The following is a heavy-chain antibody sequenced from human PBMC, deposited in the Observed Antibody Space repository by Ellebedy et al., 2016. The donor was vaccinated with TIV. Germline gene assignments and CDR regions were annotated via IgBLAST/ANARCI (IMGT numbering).Heavy chain of an antibody. CDR1: GFTFSSYA. D-gene: IGHD3-9*01. CDR3: AKGVLTGPFSWFFDL. J-gene: IGHJ2*01. V-gene: IGHV3-23*01. Sequence: GGSLRLSCAASGFTFSSYAMSWVRQAPGKGLEWVSAISDSGGRTFYADSVKGRFTVSRDNSKHTMYLQMNSLRAEDTAVYYCAKGVLTGPFSWFFDLWGRGTLVTVSS. CDR2: ISDSGGRT.